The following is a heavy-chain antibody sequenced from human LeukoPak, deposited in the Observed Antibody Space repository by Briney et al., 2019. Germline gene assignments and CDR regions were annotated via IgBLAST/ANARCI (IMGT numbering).Heavy chain of an antibody. V-gene: IGHV3-21*01. CDR3: ATPAAGPGAEYSLY. J-gene: IGHJ1*01. D-gene: IGHD6-13*01. Sequence: PGGSLRLSCAASGFTVSNNFMNWVRQAPGKGLEWVSSIDFTSRYIYNADSVKGRFTTSRDNAKNSLDLQMNSLKVEDTAVYYCATPAAGPGAEYSLYWGQGTLVIVSS. CDR2: IDFTSRYI. CDR1: GFTVSNNF.